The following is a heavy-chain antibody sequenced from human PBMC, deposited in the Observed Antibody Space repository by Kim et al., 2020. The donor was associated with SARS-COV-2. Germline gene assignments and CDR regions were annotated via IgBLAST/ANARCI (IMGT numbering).Heavy chain of an antibody. CDR1: GFTVSSNY. D-gene: IGHD3-10*01. Sequence: GGSLRLSCAASGFTVSSNYMSWVRQAPGKGLEWVSVIYSGGSTYYADSVKGRFTISRDNSKNTLYLQMNSLRAEDTAVYYCARVGRGSGRVDWFDPWGQGTLVTVSS. J-gene: IGHJ5*02. CDR3: ARVGRGSGRVDWFDP. CDR2: IYSGGST. V-gene: IGHV3-53*01.